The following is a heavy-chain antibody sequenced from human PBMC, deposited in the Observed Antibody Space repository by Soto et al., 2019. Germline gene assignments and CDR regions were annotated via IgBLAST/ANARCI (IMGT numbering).Heavy chain of an antibody. CDR1: GGSFSGYY. J-gene: IGHJ6*02. D-gene: IGHD6-6*01. Sequence: SETLSLTCAVYGGSFSGYYWSWIRQPPGKGLEWVGEINHSGSTNYNPSLKSRVTISVDTSKNQFSLKLSSVTAADTAVYYCARAKQLGPYYYYGMDVWGQGTTVTVSS. CDR2: INHSGST. CDR3: ARAKQLGPYYYYGMDV. V-gene: IGHV4-34*01.